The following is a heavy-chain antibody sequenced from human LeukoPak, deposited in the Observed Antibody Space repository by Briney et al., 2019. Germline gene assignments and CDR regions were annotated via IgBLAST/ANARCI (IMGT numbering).Heavy chain of an antibody. J-gene: IGHJ4*02. D-gene: IGHD6-19*01. CDR1: RFSFASYD. V-gene: IGHV3-30*02. CDR2: IESDGSKE. Sequence: GGSLRLSCAASRFSFASYDIHWVRQAPGKGLEWVTFIESDGSKEYYADSVKGRFTISRDNSKNTVYVQMKSLRPEDTAVYYCAKEGSGWYYLDYWGQGTVVTVSS. CDR3: AKEGSGWYYLDY.